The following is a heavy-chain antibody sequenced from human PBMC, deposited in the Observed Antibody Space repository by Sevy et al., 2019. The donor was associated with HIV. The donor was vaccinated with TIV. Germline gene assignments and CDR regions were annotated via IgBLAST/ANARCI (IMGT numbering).Heavy chain of an antibody. CDR3: ARTNDFWSGYAYYYHYGMDV. Sequence: SETLSLTCAVYGGSFSGYYRSWIRQPPGKGLEWIGEINHSGSTNYNPSLKSRVTISVDTSKNQFSLKLSSVTAADTAVYYCARTNDFWSGYAYYYHYGMDVWGQGTTVTVSS. D-gene: IGHD3-3*01. V-gene: IGHV4-34*01. CDR1: GGSFSGYY. CDR2: INHSGST. J-gene: IGHJ6*02.